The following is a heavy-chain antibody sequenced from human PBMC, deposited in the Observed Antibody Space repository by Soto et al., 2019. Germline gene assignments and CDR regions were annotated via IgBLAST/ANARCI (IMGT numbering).Heavy chain of an antibody. J-gene: IGHJ6*02. V-gene: IGHV4-39*01. Sequence: SVTMSLTCTVSSESVSSSSYTWGWIKKPPGKGPEWIGSIYSSGSTYYNPSLNSRVTVSVDTSKNQFSLKVTSVTAADTAVYYCARLYGYCIRNSCHGHYAMDVWGQGTTVTVSS. D-gene: IGHD2-2*01. CDR2: IYSSGST. CDR1: SESVSSSSYT. CDR3: ARLYGYCIRNSCHGHYAMDV.